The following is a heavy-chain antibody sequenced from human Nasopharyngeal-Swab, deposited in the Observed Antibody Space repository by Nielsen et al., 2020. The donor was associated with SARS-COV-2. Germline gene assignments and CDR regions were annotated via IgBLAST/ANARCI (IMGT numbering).Heavy chain of an antibody. J-gene: IGHJ3*02. CDR3: AREEMRTITIFGVVIPGQAFDI. D-gene: IGHD3-3*01. CDR1: GGSISSSSYY. V-gene: IGHV4-39*07. CDR2: IYYSGST. Sequence: SETLSLTCTVSGGSISSSSYYWGWIRQPPGKGLEWIGRIYYSGSTYYNPSLKSRVTISVDTSKNEFSLKLSSVTAADTAVYYCAREEMRTITIFGVVIPGQAFDIWGQGTMVTVSS.